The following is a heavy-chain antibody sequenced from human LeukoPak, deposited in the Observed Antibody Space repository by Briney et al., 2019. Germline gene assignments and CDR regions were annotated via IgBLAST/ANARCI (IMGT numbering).Heavy chain of an antibody. CDR3: AKDLRVIEAVLSAEYSPS. CDR1: GFTFSSYA. Sequence: GGSLRLSCAASGFTFSSYAISWVRQAPGKGLEWVSAISSSGGSTYYADCVKGRFTISRDSSKSTLHLQMSSLRSDDSAVYYCAKDLRVIEAVLSAEYSPSWGQGTLVIVSS. D-gene: IGHD6-13*01. V-gene: IGHV3-23*01. CDR2: ISSSGGST. J-gene: IGHJ1*01.